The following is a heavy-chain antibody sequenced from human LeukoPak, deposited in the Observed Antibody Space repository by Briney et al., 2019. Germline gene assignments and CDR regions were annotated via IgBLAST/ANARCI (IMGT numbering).Heavy chain of an antibody. J-gene: IGHJ4*02. CDR1: GYTFTSYA. D-gene: IGHD3-10*01. CDR3: AKDYGSGSYHY. V-gene: IGHV1-3*01. Sequence: ASVKVSCKASGYTFTSYAMHWVRQAPGQRLEWMGWINAGNGNTKYLQKFQGRVTITRDTSASTAYMELSSLRSEDTAVYYCAKDYGSGSYHYWGQGTLVTVSS. CDR2: INAGNGNT.